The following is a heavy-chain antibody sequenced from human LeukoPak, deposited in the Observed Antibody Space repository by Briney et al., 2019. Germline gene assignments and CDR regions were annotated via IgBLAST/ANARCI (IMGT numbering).Heavy chain of an antibody. J-gene: IGHJ3*02. CDR1: GFTFSSYS. D-gene: IGHD3-3*01. Sequence: GGSLRLSCAASGFTFSSYSMNWVRQAPGKGLEWVSYISSSSTIYYADSVKGRFTISRDNAKNSLYLQMNSLRAEDTAVYYCARDLNYDFWSGYHHHDAFDIWGQGTMVTVSS. V-gene: IGHV3-48*01. CDR3: ARDLNYDFWSGYHHHDAFDI. CDR2: ISSSSTI.